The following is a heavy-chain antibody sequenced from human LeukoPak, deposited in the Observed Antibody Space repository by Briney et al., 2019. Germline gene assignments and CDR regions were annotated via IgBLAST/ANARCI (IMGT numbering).Heavy chain of an antibody. J-gene: IGHJ4*02. CDR2: INPSGGST. CDR3: ARDCSSTSCYGGGLDY. CDR1: GYTFTSYY. V-gene: IGHV1-46*01. Sequence: ASVKVSCKASGYTFTSYYMHWVRQAPGLGLEWMGIINPSGGSTSYAQKFQGRVTMTRDTSTSTVYMELSSLRSEDTAVYYCARDCSSTSCYGGGLDYWGQGTLVTVSS. D-gene: IGHD2-2*01.